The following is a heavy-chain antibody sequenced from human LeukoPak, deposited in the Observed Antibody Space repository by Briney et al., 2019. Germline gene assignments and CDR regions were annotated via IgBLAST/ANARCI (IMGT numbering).Heavy chain of an antibody. D-gene: IGHD6-13*01. CDR2: ISTTGSTI. Sequence: GGSLRLTCAASGFTFSTHSMNWVRQAPGKGLEWVSYISTTGSTIYYADSVKGRFTVSRDNAKTSLYLQMNSLRDDDTAVYCCARFTGYISSWHELDYWGQGTLVSVSS. CDR3: ARFTGYISSWHELDY. V-gene: IGHV3-48*02. J-gene: IGHJ4*02. CDR1: GFTFSTHS.